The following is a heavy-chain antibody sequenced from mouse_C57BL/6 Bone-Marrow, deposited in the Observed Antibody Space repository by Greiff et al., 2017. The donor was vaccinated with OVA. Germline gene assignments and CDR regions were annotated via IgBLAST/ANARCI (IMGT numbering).Heavy chain of an antibody. Sequence: QVHVKQPGAELVKPGASVKMSCKASGYTFTSYWITWVKQRPGQGLEWIGAIYPGSGSTTYNEKFKSKATLTVDTSSSTAYMQLSSLTSEDSAVYYGAREGDRGYFDYWGQGTTLTVSS. V-gene: IGHV1-55*01. J-gene: IGHJ2*01. CDR1: GYTFTSYW. CDR2: IYPGSGST. D-gene: IGHD3-3*01. CDR3: AREGDRGYFDY.